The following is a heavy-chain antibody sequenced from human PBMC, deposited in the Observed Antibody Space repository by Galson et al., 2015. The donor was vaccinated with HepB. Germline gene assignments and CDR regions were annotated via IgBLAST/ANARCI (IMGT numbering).Heavy chain of an antibody. CDR1: GFTFSSYA. Sequence: SLRLSCAASGFTFSSYAMHWVRQAPGKGLEYVSAISSNGGSTYYADSVKGRFTISRDNSKNTLYLQMSSLRAEDTAVYYCVKDRGTMIISQRTTDMGDYWGQGTLVTVSS. CDR2: ISSNGGST. CDR3: VKDRGTMIISQRTTDMGDY. J-gene: IGHJ4*02. V-gene: IGHV3-64D*06. D-gene: IGHD3-22*01.